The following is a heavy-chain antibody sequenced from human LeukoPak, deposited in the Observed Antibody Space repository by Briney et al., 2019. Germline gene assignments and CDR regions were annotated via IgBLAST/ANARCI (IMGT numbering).Heavy chain of an antibody. V-gene: IGHV3-21*01. D-gene: IGHD5-24*01. CDR2: ISRSSRYI. Sequence: GGSLRLSCAASGFIFSDYGMNWVRQAPGKGLEWVSYISRSSRYIYYADSMKGRLTISRDNAKNSLYLQMDSLRAEDTALYYCAREGAGREGHNFDYRGQGTLVTVSS. J-gene: IGHJ4*02. CDR1: GFIFSDYG. CDR3: AREGAGREGHNFDY.